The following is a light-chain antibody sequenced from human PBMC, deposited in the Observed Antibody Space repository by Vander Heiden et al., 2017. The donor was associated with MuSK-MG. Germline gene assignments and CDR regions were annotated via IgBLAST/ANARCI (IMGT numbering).Light chain of an antibody. V-gene: IGKV1-39*01. J-gene: IGKJ4*01. CDR3: QQSYSSPLT. CDR1: QSISTF. Sequence: DIQLTQSPSSLSASVGDRVTLTCRASQSISTFLNWYQQKPGKAPNLLIYASSTLQSGVPSRFSGSGSGTDFTLTISSLQPEDFATYFCQQSYSSPLTFGGGTKVEI. CDR2: ASS.